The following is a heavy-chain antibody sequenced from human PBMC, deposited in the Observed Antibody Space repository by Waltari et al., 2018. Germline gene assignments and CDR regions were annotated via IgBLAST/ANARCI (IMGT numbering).Heavy chain of an antibody. CDR1: GFTFSSYG. CDR3: ARDPNDY. CDR2: IWYDGSNK. Sequence: QVQLVESGGGVAQPGRSLRLACAASGFTFSSYGMHWVRQAPGKGLECVAVIWYDGSNKYYADSVKGRFTIARDNSKNELYLQMNSLRAEDTALYYCARDPNDYWGQGTLVTVSS. J-gene: IGHJ4*02. V-gene: IGHV3-33*01.